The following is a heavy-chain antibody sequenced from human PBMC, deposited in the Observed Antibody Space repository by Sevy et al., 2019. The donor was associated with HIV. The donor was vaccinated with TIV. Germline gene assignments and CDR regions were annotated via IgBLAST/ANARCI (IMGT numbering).Heavy chain of an antibody. D-gene: IGHD2-2*01. V-gene: IGHV3-21*01. CDR2: ISSSSSYI. CDR3: ARGLGYCSSTSCHDAFDI. CDR1: GFTFSSYS. Sequence: GGSLRLSCAASGFTFSSYSMNWVRQAPGKGLEWVSSISSSSSYIYYADSVKGRFTISRDNAKNSLYLQMNSLRAEETAVYYCARGLGYCSSTSCHDAFDIWGQGTMVTVSS. J-gene: IGHJ3*02.